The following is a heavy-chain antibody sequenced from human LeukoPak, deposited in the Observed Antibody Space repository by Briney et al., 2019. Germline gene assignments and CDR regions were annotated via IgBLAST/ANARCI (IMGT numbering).Heavy chain of an antibody. CDR3: AKGMRSLYYFDN. CDR2: ISGTGDGT. J-gene: IGHJ4*02. V-gene: IGHV3-23*01. Sequence: GSLRLSCAASGFTFNNYAMTWVRQDPGKGLEWVSAISGTGDGTYYADSVKGRFTISRDTSKNTLYLQMNSLRAEDTAVYYCAKGMRSLYYFDNWGRGTLVTVSS. CDR1: GFTFNNYA.